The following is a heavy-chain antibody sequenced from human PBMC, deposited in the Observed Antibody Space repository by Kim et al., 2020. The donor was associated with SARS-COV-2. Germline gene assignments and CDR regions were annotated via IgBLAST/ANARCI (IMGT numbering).Heavy chain of an antibody. V-gene: IGHV3-21*01. J-gene: IGHJ6*02. Sequence: GGSLRLSCAASGFTFSSYSMNWVRQAPGKGLEWVSSISSSSSYIYYADSVKGRFTISRDNAKNSLYLQMNSLRAEDTAVYYCARYRTYCGGDCREYGMDVWGQGTTVTVSS. CDR2: ISSSSSYI. CDR1: GFTFSSYS. D-gene: IGHD2-21*01. CDR3: ARYRTYCGGDCREYGMDV.